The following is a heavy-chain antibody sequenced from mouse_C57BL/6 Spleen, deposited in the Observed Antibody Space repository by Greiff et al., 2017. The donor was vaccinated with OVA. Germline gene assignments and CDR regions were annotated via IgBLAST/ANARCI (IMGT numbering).Heavy chain of an antibody. CDR1: GYTLPSYW. Sequence: QVQLQQPGAELVKPGASVKMSGKASGYTLPSYWITWVKQRPGQGLEWIGDIYPGSGSTNYNEKFKSKATLTVDTSSSTAYMQLSSLTSEDSAVYYCARAHYGSSYGYWGQGTTLTVSS. J-gene: IGHJ2*01. V-gene: IGHV1-55*01. D-gene: IGHD1-1*01. CDR3: ARAHYGSSYGY. CDR2: IYPGSGST.